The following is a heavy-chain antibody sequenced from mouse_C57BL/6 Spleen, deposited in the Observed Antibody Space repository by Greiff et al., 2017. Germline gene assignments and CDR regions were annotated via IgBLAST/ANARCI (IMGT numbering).Heavy chain of an antibody. CDR3: ARRPSITTVVARGAMDY. CDR2: IFPGSGST. J-gene: IGHJ4*01. D-gene: IGHD1-1*01. Sequence: QVQLQQSGPELVKPGASVKISCKASGYTFTDYYINWVKQRPGQGLEWIGWIFPGSGSTYYNEKFKGKATLTVDKSSSTAYMLLSSLTSEDSAVYFWARRPSITTVVARGAMDYWGQGTSVTVSS. V-gene: IGHV1-75*01. CDR1: GYTFTDYY.